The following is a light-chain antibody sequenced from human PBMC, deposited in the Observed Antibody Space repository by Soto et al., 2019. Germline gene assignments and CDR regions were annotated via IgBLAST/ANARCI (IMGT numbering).Light chain of an antibody. J-gene: IGLJ1*01. Sequence: ALTQPRSVSGSPGQSVTISYTGTSSVVGGYNYVSWYQQHPGKAPKLMIYDVSKRPSGVPDRFSGSKSGNTASLTISGLQAEDEADYYCCSCAGSYSWVFGTGTKVTVL. V-gene: IGLV2-11*01. CDR2: DVS. CDR3: CSCAGSYSWV. CDR1: SSVVGGYNY.